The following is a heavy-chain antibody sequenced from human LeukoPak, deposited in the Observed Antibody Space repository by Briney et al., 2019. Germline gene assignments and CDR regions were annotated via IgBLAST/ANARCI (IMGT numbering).Heavy chain of an antibody. Sequence: ASVKVSCKASGYIFTNYAMNWVRQAPGQGLEWMGWINTNTGNPTFAQGFTGRFVFSLDTSVSTAYLQINSLKAEDTAVYYCARHYYGSVSRELDYWGQGTLVTVSS. CDR3: ARHYYGSVSRELDY. V-gene: IGHV7-4-1*02. CDR2: INTNTGNP. D-gene: IGHD3-10*01. CDR1: GYIFTNYA. J-gene: IGHJ4*02.